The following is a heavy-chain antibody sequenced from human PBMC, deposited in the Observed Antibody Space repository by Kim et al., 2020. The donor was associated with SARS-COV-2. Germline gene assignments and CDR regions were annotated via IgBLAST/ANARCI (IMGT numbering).Heavy chain of an antibody. D-gene: IGHD3-10*01. CDR2: INRNSDST. CDR1: GFTFGDYD. J-gene: IGHJ4*02. V-gene: IGHV3-20*01. Sequence: GGSLRLSCEASGFTFGDYDMSWVRQAPGKGLEWVSGINRNSDSTGYADSVKGRFTISRDNAKKSLYLQMNSLRAEDTAFYHCVRGEVGGRFDLWSQGSRVTVSS. CDR3: VRGEVGGRFDL.